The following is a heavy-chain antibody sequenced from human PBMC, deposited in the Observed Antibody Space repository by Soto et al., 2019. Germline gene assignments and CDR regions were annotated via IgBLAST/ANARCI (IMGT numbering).Heavy chain of an antibody. CDR1: GFTFSSYG. Sequence: GGSLRLSCAASGFTFSSYGMQWVLQAPGKGLEWVAVISYDGSNKYYADSVKGRFTISRDNSKNTLYLQMNSLRAEDTAVYYCAKDFARPVEMATMVPDYWGQGTLVTVSS. CDR3: AKDFARPVEMATMVPDY. CDR2: ISYDGSNK. J-gene: IGHJ4*02. D-gene: IGHD5-12*01. V-gene: IGHV3-30*18.